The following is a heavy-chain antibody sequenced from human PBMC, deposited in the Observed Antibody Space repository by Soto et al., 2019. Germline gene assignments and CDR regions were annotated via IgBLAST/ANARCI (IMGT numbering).Heavy chain of an antibody. CDR3: ARLIERNWFDP. D-gene: IGHD1-1*01. V-gene: IGHV4-30-2*01. J-gene: IGHJ5*02. CDR1: GGSISSGGYS. Sequence: PLPLTCAVSGGSISSGGYSWSWIRQPPGKGLEWIGYIYHSGSTYYNPSLKSRVAISVDRSKNQFSLKLSSVTAADTAVYYCARLIERNWFDPWGQGTLVTVSS. CDR2: IYHSGST.